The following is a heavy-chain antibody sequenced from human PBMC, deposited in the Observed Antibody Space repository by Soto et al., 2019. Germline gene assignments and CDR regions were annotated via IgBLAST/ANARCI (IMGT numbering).Heavy chain of an antibody. V-gene: IGHV4-39*01. CDR1: GGSISSSSYY. Sequence: PSETLSLTCTVSGGSISSSSYYWGWIRQPPGKGLEWIGSIYYSGSTYYNPSLKSRVTISVDTSKNQFSLKLSSVTAADTAVYYCARHKEGNYDFWSGYYNYFDYWGQGTLVTVSS. CDR3: ARHKEGNYDFWSGYYNYFDY. CDR2: IYYSGST. J-gene: IGHJ4*02. D-gene: IGHD3-3*01.